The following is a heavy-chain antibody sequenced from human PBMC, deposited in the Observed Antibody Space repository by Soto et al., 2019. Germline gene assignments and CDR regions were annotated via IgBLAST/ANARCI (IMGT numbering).Heavy chain of an antibody. CDR2: ISSSSSYI. V-gene: IGHV3-21*01. J-gene: IGHJ5*02. CDR3: AIDDYGSGSYYIPSKNWFDP. CDR1: GFTFSSYS. D-gene: IGHD3-10*01. Sequence: GGSLRLSCAASGFTFSSYSMNWVRQAPGKGLEWVSSISSSSSYIYYADSVKGRFTISRDNAKNSLYLQMNSLRAEDTAVYYCAIDDYGSGSYYIPSKNWFDPWGQGTLVTVSS.